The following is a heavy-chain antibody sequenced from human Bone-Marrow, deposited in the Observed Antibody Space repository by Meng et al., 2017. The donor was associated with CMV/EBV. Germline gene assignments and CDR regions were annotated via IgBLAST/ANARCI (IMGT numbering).Heavy chain of an antibody. CDR3: ARDKLYPDAFDL. CDR2: INPKSGVT. J-gene: IGHJ3*01. Sequence: ASVKVSCKASGYTFSDYFLHWVRQAPGQGLEWMGWINPKSGVTNYAQRFQDRVTMTTDTSIRTVYMDLSRLTSDDTAIFYCARDKLYPDAFDLWGQGTVVTVSS. CDR1: GYTFSDYF. V-gene: IGHV1-2*02.